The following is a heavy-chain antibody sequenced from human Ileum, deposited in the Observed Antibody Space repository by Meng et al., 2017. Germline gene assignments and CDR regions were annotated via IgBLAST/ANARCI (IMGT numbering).Heavy chain of an antibody. CDR1: GYTFTTYG. J-gene: IGHJ4*02. D-gene: IGHD1-1*01. CDR3: AREGAYNGGDY. CDR2: MNTNKGNT. Sequence: QVQLVQSGAEVKKHGASVKVSCKASGYTFTTYGISWVRQAPGQGLEWMGWMNTNKGNTNYAQKFQGRVTMTRDTSTSTAYMELRSLRSDDTAVYYWAREGAYNGGDYWGQGTLVTVSS. V-gene: IGHV1-18*04.